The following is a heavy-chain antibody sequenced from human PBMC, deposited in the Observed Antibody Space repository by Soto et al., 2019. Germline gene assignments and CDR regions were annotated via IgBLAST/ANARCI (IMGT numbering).Heavy chain of an antibody. CDR1: GFPFTSYG. Sequence: QVQLVESGGGVVQPGRSLRLSCAASGFPFTSYGMHWVREGPDKGLEWVAIRSYDGSDKYYADSVKGRFTISRDNFKNTLYLQMNSLRPEDTALYYCVGGQYYFDYRGQGTLVIVSS. CDR2: RSYDGSDK. J-gene: IGHJ4*02. D-gene: IGHD3-10*01. CDR3: VGGQYYFDY. V-gene: IGHV3-30*03.